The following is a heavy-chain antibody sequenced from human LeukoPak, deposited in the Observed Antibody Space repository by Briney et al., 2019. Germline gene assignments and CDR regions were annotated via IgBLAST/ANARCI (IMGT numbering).Heavy chain of an antibody. CDR3: ARDSSGSSYDY. CDR2: IYYSGST. CDR1: GGSISSGGYS. J-gene: IGHJ4*02. D-gene: IGHD2-15*01. V-gene: IGHV4-31*03. Sequence: SETLSLTCTVSGGSISSGGYSWSWIRQHPGQGLEWIGYIYYSGSTYYNPSLKSRVTISVDTSKNQFSLKLSSVTAADTAVYYCARDSSGSSYDYWGQGTLVTVSS.